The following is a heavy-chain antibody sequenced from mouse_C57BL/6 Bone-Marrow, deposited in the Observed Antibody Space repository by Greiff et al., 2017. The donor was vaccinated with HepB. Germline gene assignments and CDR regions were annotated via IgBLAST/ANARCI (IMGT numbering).Heavy chain of an antibody. J-gene: IGHJ2*01. D-gene: IGHD3-3*01. CDR2: ISSGSSTI. CDR3: ARPGALGGYYFDY. CDR1: GFTFSDYG. V-gene: IGHV5-17*01. Sequence: EVMLVESGGGLVKPGGSLKLSCAASGFTFSDYGMHWVRQAPEKGLEWVAYISSGSSTIYYADTVKGRFTISRDNAKNTLFLQMTSLRSEDTAMYYCARPGALGGYYFDYWGQGTTLTVSS.